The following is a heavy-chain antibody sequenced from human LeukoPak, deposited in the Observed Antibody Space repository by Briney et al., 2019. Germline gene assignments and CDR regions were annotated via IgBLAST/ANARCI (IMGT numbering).Heavy chain of an antibody. CDR2: IKQDGTEK. Sequence: SGGSLRLSCAASGFTFTTYWMSWVRQAPGKGLEWVANIKQDGTEKYYVDSVKGRFTISRDNAKNSLYLQMNSLRAEDTAVYYCARGGEEKRNHAFDIWGQGTMVTVSS. V-gene: IGHV3-7*01. D-gene: IGHD1-14*01. CDR1: GFTFTTYW. J-gene: IGHJ3*02. CDR3: ARGGEEKRNHAFDI.